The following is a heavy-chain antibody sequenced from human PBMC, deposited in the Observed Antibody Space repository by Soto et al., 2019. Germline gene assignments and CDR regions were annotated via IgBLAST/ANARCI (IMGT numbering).Heavy chain of an antibody. Sequence: EVQLVESGGGLVQPGGSLKLSCAASGFTFSDSAMHWVRQASGKGLEWVGRIKSHADTYATVYAASVKGRFTISRDDSKNTAYLQMNSLKTEDTAVYYCANFGDYGGFDPWGQGTLVTVSS. CDR1: GFTFSDSA. J-gene: IGHJ5*02. CDR2: IKSHADTYAT. CDR3: ANFGDYGGFDP. D-gene: IGHD3-10*01. V-gene: IGHV3-73*01.